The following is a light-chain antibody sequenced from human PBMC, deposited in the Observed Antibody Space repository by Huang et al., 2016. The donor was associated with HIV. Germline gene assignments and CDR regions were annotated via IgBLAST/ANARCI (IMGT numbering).Light chain of an antibody. CDR1: QSVSSN. V-gene: IGKV3-15*01. J-gene: IGKJ1*01. Sequence: EIVMTQSPATLSVSPGERATLSCRASQSVSSNLAWYQQKPGQAPRLRIYGASTRATGIPARFSGSGSGTEFTLTISSLQSEDCAVYYCQQYNKWPRTFGQGTKVEIK. CDR3: QQYNKWPRT. CDR2: GAS.